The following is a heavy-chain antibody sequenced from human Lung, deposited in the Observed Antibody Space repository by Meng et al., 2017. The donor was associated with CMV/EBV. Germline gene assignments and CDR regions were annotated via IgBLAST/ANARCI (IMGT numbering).Heavy chain of an antibody. CDR3: VRGGSFYYYDTSAYYLFDY. D-gene: IGHD3-22*01. Sequence: GGSXRLXXAASGFTFSSYWMHWVRQGPGKGLVWVSRMNSDGSNINYADSVRGRFTISRVNAKNTLYLQMNSLRAEDTAVYYCVRGGSFYYYDTSAYYLFDYWXQGTXVTVSS. CDR1: GFTFSSYW. V-gene: IGHV3-74*01. J-gene: IGHJ4*02. CDR2: MNSDGSNI.